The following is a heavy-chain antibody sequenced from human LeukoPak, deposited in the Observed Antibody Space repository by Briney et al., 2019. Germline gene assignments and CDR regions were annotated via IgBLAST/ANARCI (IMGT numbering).Heavy chain of an antibody. D-gene: IGHD5-18*01. V-gene: IGHV3-23*01. CDR1: GFTFSYYA. Sequence: PGGSLRLSCAASGFTFSYYAMNWVRQAPGKGLEWVSAISESGDSTYYADSKGRFTISRDNSRSTLYLQMNSLRAEDTAVYYCAKYKDTAMALFDSWGKGTLVTVS. CDR3: AKYKDTAMALFDS. CDR2: ISESGDST. J-gene: IGHJ4*02.